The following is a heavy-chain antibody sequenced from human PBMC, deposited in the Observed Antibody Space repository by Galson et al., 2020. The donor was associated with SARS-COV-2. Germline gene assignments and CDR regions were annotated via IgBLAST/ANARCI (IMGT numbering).Heavy chain of an antibody. CDR3: ARNYYYDYIWGSHARGAFDI. CDR2: TYYRSKWYN. V-gene: IGHV6-1*01. D-gene: IGHD3-16*01. CDR1: GDSVSSNSAA. Sequence: SQTLSLPCAISGDSVSSNSAAWNWIRQSPSSGLAWLGRTYYRSKWYNDYAVAVKSRITINPDTSKNQFSPQLNSVTPEDTAVYYCARNYYYDYIWGSHARGAFDIWGQGTMVTVSS. J-gene: IGHJ3*02.